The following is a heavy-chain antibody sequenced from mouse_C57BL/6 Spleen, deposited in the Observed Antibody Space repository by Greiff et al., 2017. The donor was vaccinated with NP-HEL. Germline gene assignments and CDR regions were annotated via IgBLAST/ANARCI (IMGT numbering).Heavy chain of an antibody. Sequence: EVQLQQSGAELVRPGASVKLSCTASGFNIKDDYMHWVKQRPEQGLEWIGWIDPENGDTEYASKFQGKATITADTSSNTAYLQLSSLTSEDTAVYYCTTLSLFITTVVAEYFDVWGTGTTVTVSS. CDR1: GFNIKDDY. J-gene: IGHJ1*03. V-gene: IGHV14-4*01. CDR3: TTLSLFITTVVAEYFDV. CDR2: IDPENGDT. D-gene: IGHD1-1*01.